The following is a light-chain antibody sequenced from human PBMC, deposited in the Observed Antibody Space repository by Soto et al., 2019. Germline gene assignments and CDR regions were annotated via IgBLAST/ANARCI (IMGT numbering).Light chain of an antibody. Sequence: IVLTQSPGTLSFSPGEKATLSCRGSQSVSSSYLAWYQQKPGQAPRLLIYGASSRATGIPDRFSASGSGTDFTLTISRLEPEDFAVYYCQQYGSSPWTFGQGTRVDIK. J-gene: IGKJ1*01. V-gene: IGKV3-20*01. CDR1: QSVSSSY. CDR2: GAS. CDR3: QQYGSSPWT.